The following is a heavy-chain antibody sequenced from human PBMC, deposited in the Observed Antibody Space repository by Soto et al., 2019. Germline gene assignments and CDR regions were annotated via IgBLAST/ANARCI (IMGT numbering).Heavy chain of an antibody. J-gene: IGHJ6*03. CDR3: ARGLVVPAANSYCYYYMDV. D-gene: IGHD2-2*01. CDR2: IWYDGSNK. V-gene: IGHV3-33*01. Sequence: PGGSLRLSCAASGFTFSSYGMHWVRQAPGKGLEWVAVIWYDGSNKYYADSVKGRFTISRDNSKNTLYLQMNSLRAEDTAVYYCARGLVVPAANSYCYYYMDVWGKGSRVTVAS. CDR1: GFTFSSYG.